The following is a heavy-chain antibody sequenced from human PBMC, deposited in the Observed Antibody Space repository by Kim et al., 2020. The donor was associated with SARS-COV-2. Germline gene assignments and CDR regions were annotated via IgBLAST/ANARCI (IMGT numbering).Heavy chain of an antibody. D-gene: IGHD6-13*01. V-gene: IGHV1-46*01. CDR3: ARGIAAAVDY. Sequence: STSEQQKYQGRVTMPRDTSTSTVYMELSSLRSEDTAVYYCARGIAAAVDYWGQGTLVTVSS. CDR2: ST. J-gene: IGHJ4*02.